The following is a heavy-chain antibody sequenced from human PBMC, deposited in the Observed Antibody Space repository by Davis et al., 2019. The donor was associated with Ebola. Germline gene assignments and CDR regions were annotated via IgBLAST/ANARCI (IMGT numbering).Heavy chain of an antibody. CDR2: ISGSGGTT. J-gene: IGHJ6*02. CDR1: GFTFSSYA. CDR3: AKGGRSYYYYYGMDV. Sequence: GESLKISCAASGFTFSSYAMSWVRQAPGKGLEWVSGISGSGGTTYYADSVKGRFTISRDNSKNTLYLQMNSLRAEDTAVYNCAKGGRSYYYYYGMDVWGQGTTVTVSS. V-gene: IGHV3-23*01.